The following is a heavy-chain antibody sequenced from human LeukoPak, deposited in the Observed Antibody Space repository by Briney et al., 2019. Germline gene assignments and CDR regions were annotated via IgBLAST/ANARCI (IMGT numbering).Heavy chain of an antibody. CDR3: ARDSRGYDILTGYYKANYFDY. J-gene: IGHJ4*02. CDR2: IYYSGST. Sequence: SETLSLTCTVSGGSISSGGYYWSWIRQHPGKGLEWIGYIYYSGSTYYNPSLKSRVTISVDTSKNQFSLKLSSVTAADTAVHYCARDSRGYDILTGYYKANYFDYWGQGTLVTVSS. CDR1: GGSISSGGYY. D-gene: IGHD3-9*01. V-gene: IGHV4-31*03.